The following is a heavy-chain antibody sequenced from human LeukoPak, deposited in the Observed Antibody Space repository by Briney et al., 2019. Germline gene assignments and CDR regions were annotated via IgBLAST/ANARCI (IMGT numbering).Heavy chain of an antibody. Sequence: GGSLRLSCAASGFTFSSYGMHWVRQAPGKGLEWVAFIRYDGSNKYYADSVKGRFTISRDNPKNTLYLQMNSLRAEDTAVYYCGYGDYRAPNWFDPWGQGTLVTVSS. CDR3: GYGDYRAPNWFDP. V-gene: IGHV3-30*02. J-gene: IGHJ5*02. CDR2: IRYDGSNK. D-gene: IGHD4-17*01. CDR1: GFTFSSYG.